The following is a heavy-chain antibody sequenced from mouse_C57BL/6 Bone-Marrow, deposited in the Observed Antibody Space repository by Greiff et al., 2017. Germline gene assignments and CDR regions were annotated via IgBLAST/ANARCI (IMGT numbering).Heavy chain of an antibody. D-gene: IGHD1-1*01. V-gene: IGHV1-72*01. Sequence: VQLQQPGAELVKPGASVKLSCKASGYTFTSYWMHWVKQRPGRGLEWIGRIDPNSGGTKYNEKFKSKATLTVDKPSSTAYMQLSSLTSEDSAVYYCARGSMGYYGIGYAMDYWGQGTSVTVSS. CDR3: ARGSMGYYGIGYAMDY. CDR2: IDPNSGGT. CDR1: GYTFTSYW. J-gene: IGHJ4*01.